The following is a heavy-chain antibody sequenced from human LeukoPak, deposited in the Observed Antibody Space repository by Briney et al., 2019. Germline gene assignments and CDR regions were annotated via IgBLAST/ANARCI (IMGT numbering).Heavy chain of an antibody. CDR3: ARTTMAGRGRFDF. D-gene: IGHD6-19*01. CDR1: GFNFRDYY. J-gene: IGHJ4*02. V-gene: IGHV3-11*06. Sequence: GRSLRLSCAASGFNFRDYYMSWIRQAPGKGLEWVSYISSDGTYTSYADSVKGRFTISRDNAKNSLQLQMNSLRVDDTAVYYCARTTMAGRGRFDFWGQGTLVTVSS. CDR2: ISSDGTYT.